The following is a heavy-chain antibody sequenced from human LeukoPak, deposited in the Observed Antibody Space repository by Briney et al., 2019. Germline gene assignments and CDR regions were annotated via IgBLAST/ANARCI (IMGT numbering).Heavy chain of an antibody. J-gene: IGHJ4*02. V-gene: IGHV3-23*01. Sequence: GGSLRLSCAASGFTFSSYAMNWVRQAPGKGLEWVSAISGSGGNTYYADSVKGRFTISRDNSKNTLYLQMNSLRAEDTAVYCCVKCAFWSGFYSDFWGQGTLVTVSS. CDR2: ISGSGGNT. CDR3: VKCAFWSGFYSDF. D-gene: IGHD3-3*01. CDR1: GFTFSSYA.